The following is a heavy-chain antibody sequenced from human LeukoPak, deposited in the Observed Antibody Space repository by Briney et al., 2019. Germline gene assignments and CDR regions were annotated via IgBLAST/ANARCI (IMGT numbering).Heavy chain of an antibody. CDR1: GSNITYNY. CDR3: ARTSFYYDMDV. Sequence: GGSLRLSCAASGSNITYNYMTWVRQAPGKGLEWVSLINSGGDTYYADSLKGRITVSRDTSNNALFLQMSCLRPEATAVYYCARTSFYYDMDVWGQGTTVTVSS. D-gene: IGHD3-16*02. CDR2: INSGGDT. J-gene: IGHJ6*02. V-gene: IGHV3-53*05.